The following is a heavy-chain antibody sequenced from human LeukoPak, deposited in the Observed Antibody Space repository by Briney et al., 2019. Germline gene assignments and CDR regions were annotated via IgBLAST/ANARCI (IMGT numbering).Heavy chain of an antibody. CDR2: IYPGDSDT. CDR3: ARRKGDGYNSPFDY. D-gene: IGHD5-24*01. V-gene: IGHV5-51*01. J-gene: IGHJ4*02. Sequence: GESLKISCKGSGYSFSNYWIGWVRQMPGKGLEWMGNIYPGDSDTRYSPFFQGQVTISADKSISTAYLQWSSLKASDTAMYYCARRKGDGYNSPFDYWGQGTLVSVSS. CDR1: GYSFSNYW.